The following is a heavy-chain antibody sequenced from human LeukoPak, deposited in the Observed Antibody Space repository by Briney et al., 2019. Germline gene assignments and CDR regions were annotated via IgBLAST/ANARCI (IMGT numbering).Heavy chain of an antibody. CDR3: AKAQQGLHPAPFDY. CDR1: GFTFSSYA. J-gene: IGHJ4*02. Sequence: PGRSLRLSCAASGFTFSSYAMHWVRQAPGKGLEWVAVISYDGSNKYYADSVKGRFTTSRDNSKNTLYLQMNSLRAEDTAVYYCAKAQQGLHPAPFDYWGQGTLVTVSS. CDR2: ISYDGSNK. V-gene: IGHV3-30-3*01.